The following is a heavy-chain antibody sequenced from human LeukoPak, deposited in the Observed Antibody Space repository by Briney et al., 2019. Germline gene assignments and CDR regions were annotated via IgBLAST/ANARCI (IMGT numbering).Heavy chain of an antibody. V-gene: IGHV4-31*03. J-gene: IGHJ3*02. D-gene: IGHD3-10*01. CDR2: IYYSGST. CDR3: ARGVKGLRGAFDI. Sequence: SQTLSLTCTVSDGSISSGVYYWSWIRQHTGKGLEWIGYIYYSGSTYSNPSLKSRLTMSVDISKNQFSLKLSSVTAADTAVYYCARGVKGLRGAFDIWGQGTMVTVSS. CDR1: DGSISSGVYY.